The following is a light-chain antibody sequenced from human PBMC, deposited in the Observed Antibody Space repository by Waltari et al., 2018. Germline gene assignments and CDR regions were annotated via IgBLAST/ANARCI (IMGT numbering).Light chain of an antibody. CDR3: VIYMGDGISV. V-gene: IGLV8-61*01. CDR2: ITY. Sequence: QTVVIQEPSFSVSPGGTVTLTCALNSKSVSTYYYPHWYQQTPGQAPRMLIYITYSRSFGVPVRFSGSVLGNKAALTVTGARPDDEGTYYCVIYMGDGISVFGGGTKLTVL. J-gene: IGLJ3*02. CDR1: SKSVSTYYY.